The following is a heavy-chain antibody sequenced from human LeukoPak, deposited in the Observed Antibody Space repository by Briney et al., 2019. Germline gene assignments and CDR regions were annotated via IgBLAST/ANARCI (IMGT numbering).Heavy chain of an antibody. D-gene: IGHD3-22*01. Sequence: GASVKVSCKASGYTFTCYYMHWVRQAPGQGLEWMGWINPNSGGTNYAQKFQGRVTMTRDTSISTAYMELSRLRSDDTAVYYCARDNYYYDSSGYYYNWFDLWGQGTLVTVSS. CDR1: GYTFTCYY. CDR2: INPNSGGT. V-gene: IGHV1-2*02. J-gene: IGHJ5*02. CDR3: ARDNYYYDSSGYYYNWFDL.